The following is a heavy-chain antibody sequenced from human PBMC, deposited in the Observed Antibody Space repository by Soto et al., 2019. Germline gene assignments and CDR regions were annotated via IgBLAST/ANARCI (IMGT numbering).Heavy chain of an antibody. V-gene: IGHV3-30-3*01. Sequence: GGSLRLSCAASGFTFSSYAMHWVRQAPGKGLEWVAVISYDGSNKYYADSVKGRFTISRDNSKNTLYLQMNSLRAEDTAVYYCARAKPHYYDSSGYVYGMDVWGQGTTVTAP. CDR3: ARAKPHYYDSSGYVYGMDV. D-gene: IGHD3-22*01. CDR2: ISYDGSNK. CDR1: GFTFSSYA. J-gene: IGHJ6*02.